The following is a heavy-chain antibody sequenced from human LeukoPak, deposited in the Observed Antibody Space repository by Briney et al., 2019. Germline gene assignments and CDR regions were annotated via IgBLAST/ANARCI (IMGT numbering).Heavy chain of an antibody. CDR3: AKQSGYSSSWYSFRDAFDI. V-gene: IGHV3-23*01. CDR2: ISGSGGST. D-gene: IGHD6-13*01. J-gene: IGHJ3*02. Sequence: GGSLRLSCAASGFSFNNYWMSWVRQAPGKGLEWVSAISGSGGSTYYADSVKGRFTISRDNSKNTLYLQMNSLRAEDTAVYYCAKQSGYSSSWYSFRDAFDIWGQGTMVTVSS. CDR1: GFSFNNYW.